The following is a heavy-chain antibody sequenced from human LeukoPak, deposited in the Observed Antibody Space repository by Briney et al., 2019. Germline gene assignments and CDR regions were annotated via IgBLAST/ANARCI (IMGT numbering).Heavy chain of an antibody. V-gene: IGHV3-74*01. CDR3: ARGPIFGVVLERFDP. Sequence: GGAPRPSRAASGFTLSSYWMHWGRQTPGEGQVGVSRINTDGSSTSYADSVKGRFTISRDNAKNTLYLQMNSLRAEDTAVYYCARGPIFGVVLERFDPWGQGTLVTVSS. CDR2: INTDGSST. CDR1: GFTLSSYW. D-gene: IGHD3-3*01. J-gene: IGHJ5*02.